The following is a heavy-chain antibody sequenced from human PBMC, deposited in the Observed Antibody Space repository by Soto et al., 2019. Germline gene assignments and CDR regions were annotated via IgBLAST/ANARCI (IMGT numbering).Heavy chain of an antibody. D-gene: IGHD3-22*01. CDR1: GGSISSYY. CDR3: ARGGRYYYDLRFDP. CDR2: IYYSGIT. J-gene: IGHJ5*02. V-gene: IGHV4-59*01. Sequence: SVTLSVTCTVAGGSISSYYWTWIRQPPGKGLEWIGYIYYSGITNYNPSLKSRVTISVDASKNQFSLKLSSVTAADTAVYYCARGGRYYYDLRFDPWGQGTLVTVSS.